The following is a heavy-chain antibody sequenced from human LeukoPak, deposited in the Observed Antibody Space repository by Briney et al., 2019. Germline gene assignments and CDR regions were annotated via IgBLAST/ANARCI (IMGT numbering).Heavy chain of an antibody. CDR3: ARALRDVDAFNI. D-gene: IGHD4-17*01. V-gene: IGHV4-38-2*02. CDR1: GFSITTGYY. CDR2: IFRIGST. J-gene: IGHJ3*02. Sequence: SETLSLTCTVSGFSITTGYYWAWIRQPPGKGLEWIGTIFRIGSTYYNPSLKSRVTISVDTSKYQFSLKLSSVTAADTAVYYCARALRDVDAFNIWGQGTMVTVSS.